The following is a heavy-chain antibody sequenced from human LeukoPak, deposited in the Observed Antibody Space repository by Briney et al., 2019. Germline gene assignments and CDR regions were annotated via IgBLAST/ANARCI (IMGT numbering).Heavy chain of an antibody. V-gene: IGHV4-39*01. CDR2: IYYSGST. Sequence: SETLSLTCTISGGSISTSTYYWGWIRQPPGKGLEWIGSIYYSGSTYYNPSLRSRITISVDTSKNQFSLKLSSVTAADTAVYYCARHAVVTALETYNRLDPWGQGTLVTVSS. J-gene: IGHJ5*02. CDR3: ARHAVVTALETYNRLDP. CDR1: GGSISTSTYY. D-gene: IGHD2-21*02.